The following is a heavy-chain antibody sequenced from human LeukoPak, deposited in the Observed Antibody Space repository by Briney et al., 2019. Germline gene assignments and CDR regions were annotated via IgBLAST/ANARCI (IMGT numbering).Heavy chain of an antibody. CDR3: AKGDYYGFDY. CDR2: ISSSGSTI. Sequence: GGSLRLSCAASEFTFSSYEMNWVRQAPGKGLEWVSYISSSGSTIYYADSVKGRFTVSRDNAKKSLYLQMNSLRAEDTAVYYCAKGDYYGFDYWGQGTLVTVSS. CDR1: EFTFSSYE. J-gene: IGHJ4*02. V-gene: IGHV3-48*03. D-gene: IGHD3-10*01.